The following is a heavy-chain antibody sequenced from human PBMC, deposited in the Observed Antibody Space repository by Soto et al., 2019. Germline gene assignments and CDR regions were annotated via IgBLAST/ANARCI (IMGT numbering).Heavy chain of an antibody. CDR3: ARGGYQLLPRVGSDYYYYGMDV. J-gene: IGHJ6*02. CDR1: GYTFTSYD. D-gene: IGHD2-2*01. V-gene: IGHV1-8*01. CDR2: MNPNSGNT. Sequence: ASGKVCCKATGYTFTSYDINWVRQATGQGLEWMGWMNPNSGNTGYAQKFQGRVTMTRNTSISTAYMELSSLRSEDTAVYYCARGGYQLLPRVGSDYYYYGMDVWGQGTTVTSP.